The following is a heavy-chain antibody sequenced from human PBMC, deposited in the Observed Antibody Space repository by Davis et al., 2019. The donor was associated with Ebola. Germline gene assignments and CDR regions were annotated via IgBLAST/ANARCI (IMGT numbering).Heavy chain of an antibody. J-gene: IGHJ4*02. CDR3: TLDPGGSFDY. CDR2: IKSESDGGTV. Sequence: PGGSLRLSCEASGFSFITAWMSWVRQAPGKGLEWVGRIKSESDGGTVDYAAPLKGRFIISRDDSKNTLYLQLNSLKIDDTAVYYCTLDPGGSFDYWGQGTLVTVSS. CDR1: GFSFITAW. D-gene: IGHD2-15*01. V-gene: IGHV3-15*01.